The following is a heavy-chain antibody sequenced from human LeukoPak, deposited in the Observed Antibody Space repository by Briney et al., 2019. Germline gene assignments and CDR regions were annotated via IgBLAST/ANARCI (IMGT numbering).Heavy chain of an antibody. Sequence: ASVKVSFKASGYTFTSYDINWVRQATGQGLEWMGWMNPNSGNTGYAQKFQGRVTMTRDTSISTAYMELSSLRSEDTAVYYCASVGQRGYYYRDVGGKGTRVTVPS. CDR2: MNPNSGNT. CDR1: GYTFTSYD. J-gene: IGHJ6*03. D-gene: IGHD2-15*01. CDR3: ASVGQRGYYYRDV. V-gene: IGHV1-8*01.